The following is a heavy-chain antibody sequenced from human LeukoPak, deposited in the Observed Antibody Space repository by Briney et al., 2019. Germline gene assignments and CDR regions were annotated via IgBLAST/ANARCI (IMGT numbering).Heavy chain of an antibody. J-gene: IGHJ4*02. V-gene: IGHV3-9*01. Sequence: PGRSLRLSCAASGFTFDDYAMHWVRQAPGKGLEWVSGISWNSGSIGYADSVKGRFTISRDNAKNSLYLQMNSLRAEDTAVYYCAREEQQLIDYWGQGTLVTVSS. CDR1: GFTFDDYA. CDR2: ISWNSGSI. D-gene: IGHD6-13*01. CDR3: AREEQQLIDY.